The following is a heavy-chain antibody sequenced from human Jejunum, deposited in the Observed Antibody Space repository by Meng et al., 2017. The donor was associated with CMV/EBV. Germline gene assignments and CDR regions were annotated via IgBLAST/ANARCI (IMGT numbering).Heavy chain of an antibody. D-gene: IGHD3-10*01. CDR1: GFTFSSSW. V-gene: IGHV3-74*03. Sequence: SCAASGFTFSSSWMHWVCQAPGKGLVWVSHINSDGSDTKYADSVKGRFTISRDNAKNTLYLQMNTLRAEDTAVYYCVKGGHLGDYWGQGTLVTVSS. CDR3: VKGGHLGDY. J-gene: IGHJ4*02. CDR2: INSDGSDT.